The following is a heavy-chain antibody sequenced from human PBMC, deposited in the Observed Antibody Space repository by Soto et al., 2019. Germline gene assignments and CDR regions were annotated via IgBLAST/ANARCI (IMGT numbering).Heavy chain of an antibody. CDR1: GYTFTSYG. CDR2: ISAYNGNT. Sequence: AASVKVSCKASGYTFTSYGISWVRQAPGQGLEWMGWISAYNGNTNYAQKLQGRVTMTTDTSTSTAYMELRSLRSDDTAVYYCARAHNWNYGFIWFDPWGQGTLVTVSS. V-gene: IGHV1-18*04. D-gene: IGHD1-7*01. J-gene: IGHJ5*02. CDR3: ARAHNWNYGFIWFDP.